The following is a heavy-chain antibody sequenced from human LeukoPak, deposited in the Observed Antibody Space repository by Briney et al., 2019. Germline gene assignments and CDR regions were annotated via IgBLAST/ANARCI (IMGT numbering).Heavy chain of an antibody. Sequence: PGGSLRLSCAASGFTFSSYGMHWVRQAPGEGLEWVAVISYDGSNKYYADSVKGRFTISRDNSKNTLHLQMNSLRAEDTAVYYCAKREADYGDYVYFQHWGQGTLVTVSS. J-gene: IGHJ1*01. D-gene: IGHD4-17*01. CDR3: AKREADYGDYVYFQH. V-gene: IGHV3-30*18. CDR2: ISYDGSNK. CDR1: GFTFSSYG.